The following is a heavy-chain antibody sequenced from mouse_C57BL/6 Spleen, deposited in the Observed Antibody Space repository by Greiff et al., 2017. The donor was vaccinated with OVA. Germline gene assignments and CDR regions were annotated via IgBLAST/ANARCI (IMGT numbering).Heavy chain of an antibody. CDR3: ARSGLPDAMDY. CDR1: GYTFTSYT. Sequence: QVQLQQSGAELARPGASVKMSCKASGYTFTSYTMHWVKQRPGQGLEWIGYINPSSGYTKYNQKFKDKATLTADKSSSTAYMQLSSLTSEDSAVYYCARSGLPDAMDYWGQGTSVTVSS. V-gene: IGHV1-4*01. CDR2: INPSSGYT. J-gene: IGHJ4*01. D-gene: IGHD3-3*01.